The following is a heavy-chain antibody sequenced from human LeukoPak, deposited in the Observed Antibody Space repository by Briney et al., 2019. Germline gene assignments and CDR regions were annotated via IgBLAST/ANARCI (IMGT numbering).Heavy chain of an antibody. Sequence: GGSLRLSCAASGFAFSNYAMSWVRQAPGNGLEWVSSLSGGGDSRYYADSVLGRFTISRDKSKNTLYLQMNSLRSEDTAVYYCARDSSLYSSTSYWGQGTLVTVSS. J-gene: IGHJ4*02. V-gene: IGHV3-23*01. CDR2: LSGGGDSR. D-gene: IGHD6-13*01. CDR1: GFAFSNYA. CDR3: ARDSSLYSSTSY.